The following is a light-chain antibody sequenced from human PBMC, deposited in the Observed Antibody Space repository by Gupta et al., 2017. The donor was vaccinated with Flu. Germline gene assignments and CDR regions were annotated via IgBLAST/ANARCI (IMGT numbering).Light chain of an antibody. CDR3: LQANSFPLT. Sequence: DIQMTQSPSTVSASVGDKITITCRATQHIGSWLAWSQQKPGKAPKVLISAASSLENGVPPRFSGSGYGTDFTLTISSLQPEDLATYFCLQANSFPLTFGGGTKVEMK. J-gene: IGKJ4*01. CDR1: QHIGSW. CDR2: AAS. V-gene: IGKV1-12*01.